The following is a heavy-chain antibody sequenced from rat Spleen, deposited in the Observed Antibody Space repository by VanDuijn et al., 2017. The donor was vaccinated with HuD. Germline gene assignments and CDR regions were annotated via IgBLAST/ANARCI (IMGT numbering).Heavy chain of an antibody. V-gene: IGHV2-1*01. CDR1: GFSLISHS. CDR3: ARSDFSSPYYFDY. J-gene: IGHJ2*01. D-gene: IGHD1-2*01. Sequence: QVQLKESGPGLVQSSQTLSLICTVSGFSLISHSVHWVRQPPGKGLEWMGGIWGDGSTDYNSVLKSRLSISRDTSKSQVFLKMNNLQTEDTAMYFCARSDFSSPYYFDYWGQGVMVTVSS. CDR2: IWGDGST.